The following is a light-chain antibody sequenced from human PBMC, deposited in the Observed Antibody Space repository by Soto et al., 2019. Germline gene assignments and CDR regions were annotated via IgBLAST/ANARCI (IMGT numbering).Light chain of an antibody. CDR1: GSDVGDYNY. Sequence: QSALTQPPSASGSPAQSVTISCTGTGSDVGDYNYVSWYQQHPGKAPKLMIYEVSKRPSGVPDRFSGSKSGNTASLTVSGLQAEDEANYYCSSYTGSSYVFGTGTKLTVL. CDR2: EVS. V-gene: IGLV2-8*01. CDR3: SSYTGSSYV. J-gene: IGLJ1*01.